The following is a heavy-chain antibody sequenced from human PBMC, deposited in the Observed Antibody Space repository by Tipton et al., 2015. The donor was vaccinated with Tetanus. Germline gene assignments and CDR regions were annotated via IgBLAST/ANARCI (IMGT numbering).Heavy chain of an antibody. D-gene: IGHD2-15*01. CDR3: AREADCSGGSCFSGDFDN. Sequence: SLRLSCATSGLFFKNAWMNWVRQAPGKGLEWVAVSWYDGTDKYYADSVKGRFTISRDNSKNTLYLQMNSLTAEDTAVYYCAREADCSGGSCFSGDFDNWGQGTQVTVSS. J-gene: IGHJ4*02. V-gene: IGHV3-33*08. CDR1: GLFFKNAW. CDR2: SWYDGTDK.